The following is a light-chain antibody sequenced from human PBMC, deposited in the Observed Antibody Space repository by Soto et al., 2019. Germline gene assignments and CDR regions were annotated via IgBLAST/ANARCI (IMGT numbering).Light chain of an antibody. V-gene: IGKV3-20*01. CDR1: QSVCSRC. CDR2: GAS. Sequence: ETVLTQSPGTLSLSPGERVTLSCRASQSVCSRCLAWYQQKPGQSPRLLIYGASSRATGIPDRFSGSGSGTDFNLTISRLEPDDFAVYYCQHYGTTPWTFGQVTKVGIK. CDR3: QHYGTTPWT. J-gene: IGKJ1*01.